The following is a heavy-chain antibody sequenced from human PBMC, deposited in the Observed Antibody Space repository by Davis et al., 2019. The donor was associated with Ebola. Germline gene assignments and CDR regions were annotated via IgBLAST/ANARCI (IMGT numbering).Heavy chain of an antibody. D-gene: IGHD6-13*01. CDR1: GGSISSGDYY. J-gene: IGHJ4*02. Sequence: SETLSLTCTVSGGSISSGDYYWSWIRQPPGKGLEWIGYIYYSGSTYYNPSLKSRVTISVDTSKNQFSLKLSSVTAADTAVYYCARVAAAGTEGPFDYWGQGTLVTVSS. V-gene: IGHV4-30-4*01. CDR3: ARVAAAGTEGPFDY. CDR2: IYYSGST.